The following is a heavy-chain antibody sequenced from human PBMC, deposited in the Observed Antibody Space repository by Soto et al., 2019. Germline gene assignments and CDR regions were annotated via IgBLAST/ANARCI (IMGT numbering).Heavy chain of an antibody. CDR3: ARDSKAMAGQGTLDY. D-gene: IGHD6-19*01. J-gene: IGHJ4*02. V-gene: IGHV3-48*02. Sequence: GGSLRLSCVASGFTFSSYSMNWVRLAPGKGLEWVSYIGMTSSAIYYADSVKGRFTISRDNAKNSLYLQMNSLKDADRAVYYCARDSKAMAGQGTLDYWGQGT. CDR1: GFTFSSYS. CDR2: IGMTSSAI.